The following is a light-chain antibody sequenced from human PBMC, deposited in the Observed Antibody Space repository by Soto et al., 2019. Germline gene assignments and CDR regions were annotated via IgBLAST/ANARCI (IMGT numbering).Light chain of an antibody. CDR1: SSDVGGYNY. CDR2: EVS. Sequence: QSVLTQPPSASGSLGQSVTISCTGTSSDVGGYNYVSWYQQHPGKAPKLMISEVSKRPSGVPDRFSGSKSGNAASLTVSGLQAEDGADYYCSSYAGNNKYVFGAGTKLTVL. V-gene: IGLV2-8*01. J-gene: IGLJ1*01. CDR3: SSYAGNNKYV.